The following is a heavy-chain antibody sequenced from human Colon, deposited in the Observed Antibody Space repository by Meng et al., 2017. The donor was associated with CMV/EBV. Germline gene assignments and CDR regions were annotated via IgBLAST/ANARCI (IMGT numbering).Heavy chain of an antibody. CDR2: IRHDETSK. V-gene: IGHV3-30*02. D-gene: IGHD1-1*01. J-gene: IGHJ4*02. CDR1: GFSLSNYG. Sequence: GGSLRLSCAIFGFSLSNYGMHWVRQVPCKGLEWVAFIRHDETSKYYGEAVRVRFTISRDTSKNTVDLLMTSLRPGDTALYYCAKGRAANDWNDFDSWGQGTLVTVSS. CDR3: AKGRAANDWNDFDS.